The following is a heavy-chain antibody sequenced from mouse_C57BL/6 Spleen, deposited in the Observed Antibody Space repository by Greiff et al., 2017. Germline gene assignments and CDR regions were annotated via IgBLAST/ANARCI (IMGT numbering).Heavy chain of an antibody. CDR2: IDPSDSET. V-gene: IGHV1-52*01. CDR3: ASSDGYYGYFDF. J-gene: IGHJ1*03. Sequence: QVHVKQPGAELVRPGSSVKLSCKASGYTFTSYWMHWVKQRPIQGLEWIGNIDPSDSETHYNQKFKEKATLTVDKSYSTAYMQLSSLTSEYSAVYYWASSDGYYGYFDFWGTGTTVTVAS. D-gene: IGHD2-3*01. CDR1: GYTFTSYW.